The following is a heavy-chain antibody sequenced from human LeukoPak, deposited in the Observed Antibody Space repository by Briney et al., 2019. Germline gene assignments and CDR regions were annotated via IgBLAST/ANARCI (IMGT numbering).Heavy chain of an antibody. Sequence: PGGSLRLSCAASGFTVSSNYMSWVRQAPGKGLEWVSVIYSGGSTYYAGSVKGRFTISRDNSKNTLYLQMNSLRAEDTAVYYCARDVPKVEVAATRPYWGQGTLVTVSS. CDR2: IYSGGST. J-gene: IGHJ4*02. CDR1: GFTVSSNY. V-gene: IGHV3-53*01. D-gene: IGHD2-15*01. CDR3: ARDVPKVEVAATRPY.